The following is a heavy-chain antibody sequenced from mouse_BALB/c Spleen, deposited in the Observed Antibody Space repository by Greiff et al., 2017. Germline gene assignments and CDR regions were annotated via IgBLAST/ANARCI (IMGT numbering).Heavy chain of an antibody. D-gene: IGHD2-1*01. Sequence: QVQLQQPGAELVKPGAPVKLSCKASGYTFTSYWMNWVKQRPGRGLEWIGRIDPSDSETHYNQKFKDKATLTVDKSSSTAYIQLSSLTSEDSAVYYCARGREGNHYYAMDYWGQGTSVTVSS. CDR2: IDPSDSET. CDR3: ARGREGNHYYAMDY. J-gene: IGHJ4*01. CDR1: GYTFTSYW. V-gene: IGHV1-69*02.